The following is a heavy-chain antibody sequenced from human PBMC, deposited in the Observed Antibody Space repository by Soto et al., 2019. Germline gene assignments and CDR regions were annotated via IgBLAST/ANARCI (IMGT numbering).Heavy chain of an antibody. CDR3: VRGFSIKDCSSTSCDVFDI. CDR2: IKSDGSRT. J-gene: IGHJ3*02. V-gene: IGHV3-74*01. D-gene: IGHD2-2*01. Sequence: PGGSLRLSCAASGFTFSSSWMHWVRQAPGKGLVWVSRIKSDGSRTSYADSAKGRFTISRDNAKNTLYLQMNSLGAEDTALYYCVRGFSIKDCSSTSCDVFDIWGQGTMVTVSS. CDR1: GFTFSSSW.